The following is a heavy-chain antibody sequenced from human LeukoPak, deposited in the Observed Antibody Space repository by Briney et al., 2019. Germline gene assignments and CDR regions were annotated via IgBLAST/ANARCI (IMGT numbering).Heavy chain of an antibody. CDR3: ARAHCSGGACPNWFDP. Sequence: ASVKVSCKASGYXFTSYYIHWVRQAPGQGLEWMGIINPSGGTTGYAQKFQGRVTMTRDTSTSTVYMELSSLRSDDTAVYYCARAHCSGGACPNWFDPWGQGTLVTVSS. V-gene: IGHV1-46*01. D-gene: IGHD2-15*01. J-gene: IGHJ5*02. CDR2: INPSGGTT. CDR1: GYXFTSYY.